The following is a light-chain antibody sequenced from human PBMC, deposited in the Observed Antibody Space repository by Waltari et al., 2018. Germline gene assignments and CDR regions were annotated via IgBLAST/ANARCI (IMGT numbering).Light chain of an antibody. V-gene: IGKV3-15*01. J-gene: IGKJ4*01. CDR1: QSVSSN. Sequence: EIVMTQSPVTLSVSPGERATLSCRASQSVSSNLAWYQQKPGQAPRLLIYGASTRATDIPGRFSGSGSGTEFTLTISSLQSEDFAVYYCQQYNNWPLTFGGGTKVEIK. CDR2: GAS. CDR3: QQYNNWPLT.